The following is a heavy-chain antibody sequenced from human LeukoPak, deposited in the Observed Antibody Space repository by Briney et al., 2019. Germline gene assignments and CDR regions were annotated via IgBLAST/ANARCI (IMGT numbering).Heavy chain of an antibody. CDR3: AKGTYYDSSGYLQFDY. Sequence: GSLRLPCAASGFTFRNYAMSWVRQAPGKGLGWVSAISYNVGNTYYADSVRGRFTISRDNSKNTLHLQMNSLRAEDTAVYYCAKGTYYDSSGYLQFDYWGQGTLVTVSS. D-gene: IGHD3-22*01. V-gene: IGHV3-23*01. J-gene: IGHJ4*02. CDR2: ISYNVGNT. CDR1: GFTFRNYA.